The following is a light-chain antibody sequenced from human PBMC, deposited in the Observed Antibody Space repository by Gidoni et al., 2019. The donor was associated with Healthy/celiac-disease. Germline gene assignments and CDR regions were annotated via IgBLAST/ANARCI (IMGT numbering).Light chain of an antibody. V-gene: IGKV2-28*01. CDR3: MQALQTPPCS. J-gene: IGKJ2*04. CDR1: QSLLHSNGYNY. Sequence: DIVMTQYPLSLPVTPGEPASIACRSSQSLLHSNGYNYLDWYLQKPGQSPQLLIYLGSNRASGVPDRFSGSGSGTDFTLKISRVEAEDVGVYYCMQALQTPPCSFGQGTKLEIK. CDR2: LGS.